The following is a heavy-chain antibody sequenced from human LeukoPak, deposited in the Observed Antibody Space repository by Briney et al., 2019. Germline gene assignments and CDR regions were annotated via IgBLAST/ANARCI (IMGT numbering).Heavy chain of an antibody. CDR1: GFTFSSYS. J-gene: IGHJ3*02. D-gene: IGHD3-22*01. Sequence: PGGSLRLSCAASGFTFSSYSMNWVRQAPGRGLEWVSSISSSSSYIYYADSVKGRFTISRANAKNSLYLQMDRCRPEDTAVYYCARDSYYYDSSGYYSLAGAFDIWGQGTMVTVSS. CDR2: ISSSSSYI. CDR3: ARDSYYYDSSGYYSLAGAFDI. V-gene: IGHV3-21*01.